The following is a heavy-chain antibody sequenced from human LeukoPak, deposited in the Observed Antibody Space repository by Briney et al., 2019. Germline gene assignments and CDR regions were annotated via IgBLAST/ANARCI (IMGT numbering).Heavy chain of an antibody. CDR1: GFPFTTYR. Sequence: GGSLRLSCAASGFPFTTYRMSWVRQAPGKGLEGVANIKKDGSEKYYVDSVKGRFTISRDNSKSTVYLQMNSLRTEDTAVYYCAKDRVSPGFNWFDPWGQGTLVTVSS. D-gene: IGHD2-15*01. J-gene: IGHJ5*02. CDR2: IKKDGSEK. V-gene: IGHV3-7*03. CDR3: AKDRVSPGFNWFDP.